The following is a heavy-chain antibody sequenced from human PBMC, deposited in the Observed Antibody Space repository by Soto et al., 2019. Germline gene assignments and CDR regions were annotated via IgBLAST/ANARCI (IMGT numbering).Heavy chain of an antibody. CDR3: ARASSSSSAADY. J-gene: IGHJ4*02. Sequence: QVQLQESGPGLVKPSQTLSLTCNVSGESISSGGYYWSWIRHHPGKGLEWIGYIYDTESAYYNPSLKSRVXIXMYXSKNQFAMRLSSVTAADTAVYYCARASSSSSAADYWGQGILGTVSS. D-gene: IGHD6-6*01. V-gene: IGHV4-31*03. CDR1: GESISSGGYY. CDR2: IYDTESA.